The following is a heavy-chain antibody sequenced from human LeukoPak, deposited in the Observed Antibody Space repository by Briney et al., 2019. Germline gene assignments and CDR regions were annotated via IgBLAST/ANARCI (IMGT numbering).Heavy chain of an antibody. CDR2: ISAYNGNT. J-gene: IGHJ6*03. CDR1: GYTFTSYG. Sequence: GASVKVSCKASGYTFTSYGISWVRQAPGQGLEWMGWISAYNGNTNYAQKLQGRVTMTTDTSTSTAYMELRSLRSDDTAVYYCARVAYYDSSGYYKSYYYYYMDVWGKGTTVTVSS. CDR3: ARVAYYDSSGYYKSYYYYYMDV. D-gene: IGHD3-22*01. V-gene: IGHV1-18*01.